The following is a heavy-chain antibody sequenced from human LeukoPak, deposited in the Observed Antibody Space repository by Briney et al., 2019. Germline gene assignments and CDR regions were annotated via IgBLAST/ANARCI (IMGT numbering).Heavy chain of an antibody. Sequence: SETLSLTCTVSGGSISSGGYYWSWIRQHPGKGLEWIGYIYYSGSTYYNPSLKSRVTISVDTSKNQFSLKLSSVTAADTAVYYCARSGQITMVRGVIIRPFDYWGQGTLVTVSS. D-gene: IGHD3-10*01. CDR3: ARSGQITMVRGVIIRPFDY. J-gene: IGHJ4*02. CDR2: IYYSGST. V-gene: IGHV4-31*03. CDR1: GGSISSGGYY.